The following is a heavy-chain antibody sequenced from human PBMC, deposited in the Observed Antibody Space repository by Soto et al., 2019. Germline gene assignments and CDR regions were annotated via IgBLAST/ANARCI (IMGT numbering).Heavy chain of an antibody. CDR1: GFTFSSYA. D-gene: IGHD2-2*02. Sequence: EVQLLESGGGLVQPGGSLRLSCAASGFTFSSYAMSWVRQAPGKGLEWVSAISGSGGSTYYADSVKGRFTISRDNSKNTLYREMNRVRTEDTAVDYCAKESSGSKKGPVGYCSSTIFYSYFDYWGQGSLVTVSS. CDR3: AKESSGSKKGPVGYCSSTIFYSYFDY. J-gene: IGHJ4*02. V-gene: IGHV3-23*01. CDR2: ISGSGGST.